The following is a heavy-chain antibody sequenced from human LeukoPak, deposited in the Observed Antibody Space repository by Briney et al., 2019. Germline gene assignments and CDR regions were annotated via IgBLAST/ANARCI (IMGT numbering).Heavy chain of an antibody. D-gene: IGHD6-19*01. CDR1: GFTYSISA. CDR2: TSGNSITT. Sequence: GGSLRLSCAASGFTYSISAMSWVRQAPGKGLEWVATTSGNSITTYYADSLKGRFTISRDVSKNTLYLQLNSLRAEDTAVYFCAKDRTQGSGWYLIFDYWSQGTLVTVSS. V-gene: IGHV3-23*01. J-gene: IGHJ4*02. CDR3: AKDRTQGSGWYLIFDY.